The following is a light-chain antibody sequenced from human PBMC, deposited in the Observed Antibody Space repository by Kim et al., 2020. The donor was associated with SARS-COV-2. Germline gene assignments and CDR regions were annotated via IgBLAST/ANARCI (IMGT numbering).Light chain of an antibody. J-gene: IGKJ2*01. CDR3: QKYGVSPPYT. Sequence: PGERATLSCRASQSVDNNFLAWYQHRPGQDPRLLIYGASSRATDIPDRFSGRGSGTDFTLTISGLQREDSAVYYCQKYGVSPPYTFGQGTKLEI. CDR2: GAS. V-gene: IGKV3-20*01. CDR1: QSVDNNF.